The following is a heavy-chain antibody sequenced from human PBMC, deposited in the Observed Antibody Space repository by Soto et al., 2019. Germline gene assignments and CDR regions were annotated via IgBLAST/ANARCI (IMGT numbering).Heavy chain of an antibody. J-gene: IGHJ4*02. Sequence: QVQLGQSGAEVKKPGASVKVSCKASGYTFTSYDIKWVRQATGQGLEWMGWMNPSTGSTGFAQKFQGRVTMISNTSISTAYLELSSLTSEATAVYYCARGRLVAGTVDYWGQGTLVTVSS. CDR2: MNPSTGST. D-gene: IGHD6-19*01. CDR1: GYTFTSYD. V-gene: IGHV1-8*01. CDR3: ARGRLVAGTVDY.